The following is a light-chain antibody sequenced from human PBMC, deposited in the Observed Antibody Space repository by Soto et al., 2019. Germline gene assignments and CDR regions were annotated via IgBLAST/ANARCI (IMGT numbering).Light chain of an antibody. Sequence: EIVLTQSPVALSLSPGERATLSCRASQSVSSTLLTWYQQKPGQAPRLLIYGVSSRATGIPDRFSGSGSGTDFTLTISRLEPEDFAVYFCQHYGDSSWTCGQGTRVEIK. CDR1: QSVSSTL. CDR3: QHYGDSSWT. CDR2: GVS. V-gene: IGKV3-20*01. J-gene: IGKJ1*01.